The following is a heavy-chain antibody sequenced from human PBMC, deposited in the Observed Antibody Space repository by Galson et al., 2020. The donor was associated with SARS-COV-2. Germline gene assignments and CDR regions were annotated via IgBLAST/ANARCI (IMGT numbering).Heavy chain of an antibody. D-gene: IGHD3-3*01. CDR1: GFSFSSNA. Sequence: GGSLRLSCAASGFSFSSNAMHWVRQAPGKGLEWVAIVSYGGSEKYYADYVKGRFTISRDNSKNTLYLQMNGLRAEDTAVYYCARGLTAMELLLPTRYYYYAMDVWGQGTTVTVSS. J-gene: IGHJ6*02. CDR3: ARGLTAMELLLPTRYYYYAMDV. CDR2: VSYGGSEK. V-gene: IGHV3-30-3*01.